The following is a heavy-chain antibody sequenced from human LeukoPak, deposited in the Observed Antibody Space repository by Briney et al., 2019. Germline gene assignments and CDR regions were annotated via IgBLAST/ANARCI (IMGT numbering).Heavy chain of an antibody. J-gene: IGHJ4*02. D-gene: IGHD1-26*01. CDR3: ARDPTISGSYSDY. CDR2: INSNSRTI. V-gene: IGHV3-48*02. Sequence: GGSLRLSCAASGSTFSSYMMNWVRQAPGKGLEWVSYINSNSRTIYYADSVKGRFTVSRDNAKNSLYLQMNSLRDEDTAVYYCARDPTISGSYSDYWGQGTLVTVSS. CDR1: GSTFSSYM.